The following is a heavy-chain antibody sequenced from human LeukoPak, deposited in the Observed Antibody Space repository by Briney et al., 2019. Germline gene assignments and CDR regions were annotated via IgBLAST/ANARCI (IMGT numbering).Heavy chain of an antibody. CDR2: ITNTGGT. D-gene: IGHD3-10*01. V-gene: IGHV4-39*01. CDR3: ARKTPGTSVDV. Sequence: PSETLSLTCTVSGGSISNSGHYWVWIRQPPGQGLVWIGTITNTGGTYSNPSLKSRVTISIDASKTQISLKLTSVTAADTAVFYCARKTPGTSVDVWGQGTPVTVSS. CDR1: GGSISNSGHY. J-gene: IGHJ6*02.